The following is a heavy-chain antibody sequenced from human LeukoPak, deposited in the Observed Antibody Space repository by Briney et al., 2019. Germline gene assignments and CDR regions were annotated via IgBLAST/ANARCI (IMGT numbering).Heavy chain of an antibody. CDR1: GFRFGDYA. J-gene: IGHJ4*02. D-gene: IGHD2-2*01. V-gene: IGHV3-49*03. CDR2: IRSKPRGGTT. Sequence: PGGSLRLSCTASGFRFGDYAVSWFRQAPGKGLEWVGFIRSKPRGGTTVYAASVKGRFTISRDDSKSIAYLQMNSLKTEVTGVYYCTRDLSFIGYCTSTSCLWGQGTLVTVSS. CDR3: TRDLSFIGYCTSTSCL.